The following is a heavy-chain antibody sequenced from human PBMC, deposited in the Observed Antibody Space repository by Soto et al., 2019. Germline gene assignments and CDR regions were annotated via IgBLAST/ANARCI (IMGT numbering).Heavy chain of an antibody. CDR3: AKDGGVRLVIIKGYYMDV. CDR1: GFTFSSYA. Sequence: GGSLRLSCAASGFTFSSYAMSWVRQAPGKGLEWVSAISGSGGSTYYADSVKGRFTISRDNSKNTLYLQMNSLRAEDTAVYYCAKDGGVRLVIIKGYYMDVWGKGTTVTVSS. D-gene: IGHD3-9*01. V-gene: IGHV3-23*01. J-gene: IGHJ6*03. CDR2: ISGSGGST.